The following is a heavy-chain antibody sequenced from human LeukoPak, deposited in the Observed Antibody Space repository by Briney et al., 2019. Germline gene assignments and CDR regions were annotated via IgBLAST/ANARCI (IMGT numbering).Heavy chain of an antibody. CDR1: GYTFTGYY. CDR3: ATLGELWTLFDY. Sequence: ASVKVSCKASGYTFTGYYMHWVRQAPGQGLEWMGWINPNSGGTNYAQKFQGRVTMTRDTPISTAYMELSRLRSDDTAVYYCATLGELWTLFDYWGQGTLVTVSS. D-gene: IGHD1-26*01. V-gene: IGHV1-2*02. J-gene: IGHJ4*02. CDR2: INPNSGGT.